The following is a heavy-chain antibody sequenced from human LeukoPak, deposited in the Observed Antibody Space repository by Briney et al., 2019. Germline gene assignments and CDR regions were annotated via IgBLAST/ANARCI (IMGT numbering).Heavy chain of an antibody. J-gene: IGHJ2*01. CDR1: GGSFSGYY. Sequence: PSETLSLTCAVYGGSFSGYYWSWIRQPPGKGLEWIGEINHSGSTYYNPSLKSRVTISVDTSKNQFSLKLSSVTAADTAVYYCARGPDIVVVPAADWYFDLWGRGTLVTVSS. CDR3: ARGPDIVVVPAADWYFDL. V-gene: IGHV4-34*01. D-gene: IGHD2-2*01. CDR2: INHSGST.